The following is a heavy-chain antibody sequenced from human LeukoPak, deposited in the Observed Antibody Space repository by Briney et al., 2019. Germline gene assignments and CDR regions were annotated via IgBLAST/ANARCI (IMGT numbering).Heavy chain of an antibody. J-gene: IGHJ6*03. V-gene: IGHV1-69*05. D-gene: IGHD3-22*01. CDR3: ARSVYDSSGYYPYYYYYYMDV. CDR2: IIPIFGTA. Sequence: GASVKVSCKASGGTFSSYAISWVRQAPGQGLEWMGGIIPIFGTANYAQKFHGRVKIRTDESTSTAYMELSRLRSEDTAVYYCARSVYDSSGYYPYYYYYYMDVWGKGTTVTVSS. CDR1: GGTFSSYA.